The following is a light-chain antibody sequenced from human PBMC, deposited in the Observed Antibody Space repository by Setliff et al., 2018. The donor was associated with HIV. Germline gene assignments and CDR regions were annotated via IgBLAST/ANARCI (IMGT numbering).Light chain of an antibody. CDR3: CSSAGTYTSFFV. Sequence: LTQPRSVSGSPGQSVTIPCTGTSSDAGDYNFVSWYQLHPGKAPKLIIYDVTKRPSGVPDRFSGAKSANAASLAIPGLQAEDEADYYCCSSAGTYTSFFVFGTGTKVTVL. CDR1: SSDAGDYNF. J-gene: IGLJ1*01. CDR2: DVT. V-gene: IGLV2-11*01.